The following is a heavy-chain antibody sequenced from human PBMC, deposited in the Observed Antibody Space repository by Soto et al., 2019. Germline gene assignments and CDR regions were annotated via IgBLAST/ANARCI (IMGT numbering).Heavy chain of an antibody. V-gene: IGHV3-33*01. D-gene: IGHD1-1*01. CDR2: ILYDGSNK. J-gene: IGHJ4*02. CDR3: GGGYYYFAY. Sequence: QVQLVEAGGDVVQPGRSLRLSCAASGFTFSNYGMHWARQAPGKGLEWVAAILYDGSNKCYADSVKGRFTISRDSSKSTLYLQRNSLRAEETAVYYCGGGYYYFAYCGQGTLVTVSS. CDR1: GFTFSNYG.